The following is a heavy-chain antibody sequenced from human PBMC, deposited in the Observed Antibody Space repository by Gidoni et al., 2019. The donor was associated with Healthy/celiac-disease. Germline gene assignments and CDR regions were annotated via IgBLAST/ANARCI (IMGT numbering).Heavy chain of an antibody. CDR1: GYTFNSYD. V-gene: IGHV1-8*01. CDR3: ARNIAVAAPGGY. J-gene: IGHJ4*02. D-gene: IGHD6-19*01. Sequence: QVQLQSGAEGTKPGASVKVSCKASGYTFNSYDNNWVRQATGQGLEWMGWMNPNSGNTGYAQKFQGSVTMTRNTSISTAYMELSSLRSEDTSVYYCARNIAVAAPGGYWGQGTLITVSS. CDR2: MNPNSGNT.